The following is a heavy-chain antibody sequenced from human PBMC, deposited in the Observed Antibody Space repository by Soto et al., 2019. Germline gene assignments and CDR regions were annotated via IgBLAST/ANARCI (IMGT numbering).Heavy chain of an antibody. D-gene: IGHD3-16*01. CDR3: AHSLYDYDWRTNWFDP. J-gene: IGHJ5*02. Sequence: QITLKESGPTLVKPTQTLTLTCTFSGFSLSTSGVGVVWIRQPPGKALEWLALIYWDDDKRYSPSLKSRLTMTKDTSKNQVVLTMTNMDPVDTATYYRAHSLYDYDWRTNWFDPWGQGTLVTVSS. CDR2: IYWDDDK. CDR1: GFSLSTSGVG. V-gene: IGHV2-5*02.